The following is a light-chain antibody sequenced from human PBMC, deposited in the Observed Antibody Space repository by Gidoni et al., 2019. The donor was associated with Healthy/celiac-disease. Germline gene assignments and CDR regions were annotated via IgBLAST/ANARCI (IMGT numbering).Light chain of an antibody. V-gene: IGKV3-11*01. J-gene: IGKJ4*01. CDR2: DAS. CDR3: QQRSNWPGLT. CDR1: QSVRSY. Sequence: EIVLTQSPATLSLSPGERATLSCRASQSVRSYLAWYQQKPGQAPRLLIYDASNTATGIPARFSGSGSGTDFTLTISSLEPEDFAVYYCQQRSNWPGLTFGGGTKVEIK.